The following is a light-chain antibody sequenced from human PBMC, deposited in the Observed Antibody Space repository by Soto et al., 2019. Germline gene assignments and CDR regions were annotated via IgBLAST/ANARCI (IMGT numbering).Light chain of an antibody. J-gene: IGLJ3*02. V-gene: IGLV2-14*01. CDR1: SSDVGDYEH. CDR3: TSYFSGTTWV. Sequence: QSVLTQPASVSGSPGQSITISCTGTSSDVGDYEHVSWFQQYAGKAPQVLIYDVTNRPSGVSNRFSGSKSGKTASLTISGLQPEDEADYHCTSYFSGTTWVFGGGTKLTVL. CDR2: DVT.